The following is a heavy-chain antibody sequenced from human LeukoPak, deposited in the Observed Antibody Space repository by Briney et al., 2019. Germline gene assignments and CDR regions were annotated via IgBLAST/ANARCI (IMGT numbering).Heavy chain of an antibody. J-gene: IGHJ4*02. CDR1: GGTFSSYA. CDR3: ARDRSGSYHAPFDY. Sequence: SVKVSCKASGGTFSSYAISWVRQAPGQGLEWMGGIIPIFGTANYAQKFQGRVTITADESTSTAYMELSSLRSEDTAVYYCARDRSGSYHAPFDYWGRGTLVTVSS. V-gene: IGHV1-69*13. D-gene: IGHD1-26*01. CDR2: IIPIFGTA.